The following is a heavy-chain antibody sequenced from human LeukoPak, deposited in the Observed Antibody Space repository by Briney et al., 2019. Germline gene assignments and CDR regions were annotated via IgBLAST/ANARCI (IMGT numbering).Heavy chain of an antibody. J-gene: IGHJ4*02. D-gene: IGHD1-26*01. V-gene: IGHV4-31*03. Sequence: SETLSLTCTVSGVSISRGGYYWSWIRQHPGKGLELIGYIYYSGSTYYHPSLKSRVTTSVDTSKNQFSLKLSSVTAADTAVYYCARAPYSGSSNFDYWGQGTLVTVSS. CDR1: GVSISRGGYY. CDR3: ARAPYSGSSNFDY. CDR2: IYYSGST.